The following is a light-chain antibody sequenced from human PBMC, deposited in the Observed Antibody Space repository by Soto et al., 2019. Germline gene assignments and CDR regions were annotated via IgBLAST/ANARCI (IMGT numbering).Light chain of an antibody. Sequence: EIVMTQSPVTLSVSPGERATLSCRASRSVSSSLAWYQQKPGQAPRLLIYGASTRATGIPARFTGSGSGTEFTLIISSLQSEDFAIYYCQQYDNWPPLTYGGGTKVEIK. CDR3: QQYDNWPPLT. J-gene: IGKJ4*01. CDR2: GAS. CDR1: RSVSSS. V-gene: IGKV3-15*01.